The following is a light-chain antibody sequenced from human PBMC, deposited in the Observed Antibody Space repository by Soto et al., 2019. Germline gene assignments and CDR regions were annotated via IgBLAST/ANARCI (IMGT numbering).Light chain of an antibody. V-gene: IGKV3-11*01. Sequence: EIVLTQSPATLSLSPGERATLSCRAIQSVSRYLAWYQQKPGQAPRLLIYDASNRATGIPARFSGSGSGTDFTLTITSLELEDFAVYYCQQRSNWPSTFGGGTKVEI. CDR1: QSVSRY. CDR2: DAS. CDR3: QQRSNWPST. J-gene: IGKJ4*01.